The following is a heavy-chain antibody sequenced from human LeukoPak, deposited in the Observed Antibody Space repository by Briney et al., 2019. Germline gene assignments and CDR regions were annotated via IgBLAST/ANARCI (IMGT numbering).Heavy chain of an antibody. CDR1: GFTFSSYG. J-gene: IGHJ4*02. V-gene: IGHV3-30*02. Sequence: GGSLRLSCAASGFTFSSYGMLWVRQAPGKGLDWVAFIRHDGNKKLYADSVKGRFTISRDNSKNTLYLYVNSLRPDDSAVYYCVKDNPLDYWGQGTLVIVSS. CDR2: IRHDGNKK. CDR3: VKDNPLDY.